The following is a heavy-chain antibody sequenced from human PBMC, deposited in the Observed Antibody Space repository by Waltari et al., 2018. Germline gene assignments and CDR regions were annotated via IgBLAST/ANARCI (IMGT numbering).Heavy chain of an antibody. CDR3: ALGAPYAWYFDL. J-gene: IGHJ2*01. D-gene: IGHD3-16*01. V-gene: IGHV4-61*02. CDR1: GGSISSGSHY. Sequence: QVQLQESGPGLVKPSQTLSLTCTAPGGSISSGSHYRSWIRQPAGKGLEWIGRIYTSGSTNYNPSLKSRVTISVDTSKNQFSLKLSSVTAADTAVYYCALGAPYAWYFDLWGRGTLVTVSS. CDR2: IYTSGST.